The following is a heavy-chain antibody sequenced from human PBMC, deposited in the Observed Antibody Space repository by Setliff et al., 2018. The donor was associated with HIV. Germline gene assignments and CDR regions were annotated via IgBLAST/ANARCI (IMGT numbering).Heavy chain of an antibody. J-gene: IGHJ6*03. Sequence: ASVKVSCKASGYSLTSYSINWVRQAPGQGLEWMGCINCNAGNPTYAHGFTGRFVFSVDTPVSTAYLRIFSLKAEDTAVYYCTRDHTPPPNYDFWSGQLDLRNIFYYMDVWGTGSPVTVS. V-gene: IGHV7-4-1*01. CDR2: INCNAGNP. D-gene: IGHD3-3*01. CDR1: GYSLTSYS. CDR3: TRDHTPPPNYDFWSGQLDLRNIFYYMDV.